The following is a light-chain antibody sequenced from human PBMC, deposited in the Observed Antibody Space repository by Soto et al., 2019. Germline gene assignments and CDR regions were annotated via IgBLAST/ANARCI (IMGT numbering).Light chain of an antibody. Sequence: QSVLTQPPSASGSLGQSVTISCTGTSSDVGGYKYVSWYQQHPGKAPKLLIYEVSKRPSGVPDRFSGSKSGNTASLTVSGLQAEDEADYYCAAWDGSLRGDVFGAGTKVTVL. V-gene: IGLV2-8*01. CDR3: AAWDGSLRGDV. CDR2: EVS. J-gene: IGLJ1*01. CDR1: SSDVGGYKY.